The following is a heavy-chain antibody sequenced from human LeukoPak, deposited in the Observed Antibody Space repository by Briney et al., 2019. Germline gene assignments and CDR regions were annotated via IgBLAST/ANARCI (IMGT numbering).Heavy chain of an antibody. CDR1: GFTFSDYY. D-gene: IGHD6-13*01. CDR3: ARESAEDIAAAGTDY. CDR2: INHSGRT. Sequence: PGGSLRLSCAASGFTFSDYYMSWIRQPPGKGLEWMGEINHSGRTNYNPSLKSRVTISVDTSKNQFSLKLSSVTAADTAVYYCARESAEDIAAAGTDYWGQGTLVTVSS. J-gene: IGHJ4*02. V-gene: IGHV4-34*01.